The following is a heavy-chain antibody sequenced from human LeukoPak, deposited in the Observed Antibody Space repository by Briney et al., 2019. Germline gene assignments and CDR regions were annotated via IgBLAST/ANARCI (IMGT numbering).Heavy chain of an antibody. V-gene: IGHV4-31*03. CDR2: IYYSGST. D-gene: IGHD3-22*01. J-gene: IGHJ4*02. Sequence: PSETLSLTCTVSGGSISSGGYYWSWIRQHPGKGLEWIGYIYYSGSTYYNPSLKSRVTISVDTSKNQFSLKLSSVTAADTAVYYCARNLYDSSGSMGIYTFDYWGQGTLVIVSS. CDR1: GGSISSGGYY. CDR3: ARNLYDSSGSMGIYTFDY.